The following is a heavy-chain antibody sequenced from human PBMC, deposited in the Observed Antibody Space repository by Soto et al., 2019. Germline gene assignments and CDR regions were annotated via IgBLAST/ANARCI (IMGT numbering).Heavy chain of an antibody. CDR3: PREAYYYDSSGYFSKYFDS. V-gene: IGHV4-31*03. J-gene: IGHJ4*02. CDR1: GSAISSGGYY. CDR2: IYYTGSA. Sequence: PSETLSLTCTVSGSAISSGGYYWSWIRQHPGKGLEWIGYIYYTGSAYYNPSLKSRLTISVDTSKNQFSLKLSSVTAEDTAVYYCPREAYYYDSSGYFSKYFDSWDQGTLVTVSS. D-gene: IGHD3-22*01.